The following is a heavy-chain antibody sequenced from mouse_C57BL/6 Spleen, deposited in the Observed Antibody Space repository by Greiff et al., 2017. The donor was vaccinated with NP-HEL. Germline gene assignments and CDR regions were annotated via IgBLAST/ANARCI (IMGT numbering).Heavy chain of an antibody. CDR2: IYPGSGST. V-gene: IGHV1-55*01. D-gene: IGHD1-1*01. CDR3: ARNYGSSYGAMDY. Sequence: QVQLQQSGAELVKPGASVKMSCKASGYTFTSYWITWVKQRPGQGLEWIGDIYPGSGSTNYNEKFKSKATLTVDTSSSTAYMQLSSLTSEDSAVYYCARNYGSSYGAMDYWGQGTSVTVSS. CDR1: GYTFTSYW. J-gene: IGHJ4*01.